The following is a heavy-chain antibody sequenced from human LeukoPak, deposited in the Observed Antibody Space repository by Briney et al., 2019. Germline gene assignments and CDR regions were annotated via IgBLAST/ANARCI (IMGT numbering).Heavy chain of an antibody. V-gene: IGHV1-8*03. J-gene: IGHJ3*02. CDR2: MNPNSGNT. Sequence: ASVKVSCKASGYTFTSYDINWVRQATGQGLEWMGWMNPNSGNTGYAQKFQGRVTITRNTSISTAYMELSSLRSEDTAVYYCATGIAAAGFDIWGQGTMVTVSS. CDR3: ATGIAAAGFDI. D-gene: IGHD6-13*01. CDR1: GYTFTSYD.